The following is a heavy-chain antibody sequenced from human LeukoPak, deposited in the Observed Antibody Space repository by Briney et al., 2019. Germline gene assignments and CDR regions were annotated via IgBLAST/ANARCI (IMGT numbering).Heavy chain of an antibody. CDR3: ARRRYSSSSYFDY. V-gene: IGHV4-59*08. Sequence: SETLSLTCTVSGGSISSYYWSWIRQPPGKGLEWIGYIYYSGSTYYNPSLKSRVTISVDTSKNQFSLKLSSVTAADTAVYYCARRRYSSSSYFDYWGQGTLVTVSS. CDR1: GGSISSYY. CDR2: IYYSGST. J-gene: IGHJ4*02. D-gene: IGHD6-13*01.